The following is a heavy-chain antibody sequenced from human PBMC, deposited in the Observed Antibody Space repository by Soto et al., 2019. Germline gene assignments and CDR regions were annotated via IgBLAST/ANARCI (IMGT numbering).Heavy chain of an antibody. CDR2: ISASGGRT. V-gene: IGHV3-23*01. J-gene: IGHJ3*02. CDR1: GFRFNYYA. D-gene: IGHD4-17*01. Sequence: GGSLRLSCAASGFRFNYYAMSWVRQAPGAGPEWVSGISASGGRTYYADSVKGRFTISRDNSKNMFFLQMNSLRAEDTALYYCAKDPNGDYVGAFDIPGRPTMVTVSS. CDR3: AKDPNGDYVGAFDI.